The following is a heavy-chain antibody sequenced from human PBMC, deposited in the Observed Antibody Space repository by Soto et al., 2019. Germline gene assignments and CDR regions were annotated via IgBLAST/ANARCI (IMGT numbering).Heavy chain of an antibody. J-gene: IGHJ4*02. V-gene: IGHV4-59*01. CDR1: GGSISSYY. CDR3: ARDVLPHY. CDR2: IYYSGST. Sequence: SETLSLTCTVSGGSISSYYWSWIRQPPGKGLEWIGYIYYSGSTNYNPSLKSRVTISVDTSKNQFSLKLSSVTAADTAVYYCARDVLPHYWGQGTLVTVSS. D-gene: IGHD3-10*02.